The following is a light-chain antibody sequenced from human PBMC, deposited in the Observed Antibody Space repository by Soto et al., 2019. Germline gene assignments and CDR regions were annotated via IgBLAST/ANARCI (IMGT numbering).Light chain of an antibody. V-gene: IGLV4-69*01. Sequence: QPVLAQSPSASASLGASVKLTCTLTGGHNNYAIAWHQQQPEMGPRYLMKVNSDGSHNKGDGIPDRFSGSSSGAERYLIISSLQAEDEADYYCQTWGTGIRVFGGGTKLTVL. J-gene: IGLJ3*02. CDR3: QTWGTGIRV. CDR1: GGHNNYA. CDR2: VNSDGSH.